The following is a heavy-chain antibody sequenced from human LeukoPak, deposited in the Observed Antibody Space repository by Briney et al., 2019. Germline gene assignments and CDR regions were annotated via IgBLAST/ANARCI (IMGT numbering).Heavy chain of an antibody. CDR3: ARDILGDYVWGSYRHAIDY. Sequence: ASVKVSCTASGYTFTSYGISWVRQAPGQGLEWMGWISAYNGNTNYAQKLRGRVTMTTDTSTSTAYMELRSLRSDDTAVYYCARDILGDYVWGSYRHAIDYWGQGTLVTVSS. D-gene: IGHD3-16*02. V-gene: IGHV1-18*01. CDR1: GYTFTSYG. J-gene: IGHJ4*02. CDR2: ISAYNGNT.